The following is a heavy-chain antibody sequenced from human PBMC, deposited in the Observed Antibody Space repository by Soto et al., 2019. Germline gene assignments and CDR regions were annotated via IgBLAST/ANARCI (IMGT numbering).Heavy chain of an antibody. CDR1: GFTFSSYW. Sequence: EVQLVESGGGLVQPGGSLRLSCAASGFTFSSYWMHWVRQAPGKGLVWVSRINSDGSSTSYADSVKGRFTISRDNAKNTLYLEMNSLGAEDTAVYYCARAEVDYIWGSYRSLVGYWGPGTLVTVSS. CDR3: ARAEVDYIWGSYRSLVGY. J-gene: IGHJ4*02. D-gene: IGHD3-16*02. V-gene: IGHV3-74*01. CDR2: INSDGSST.